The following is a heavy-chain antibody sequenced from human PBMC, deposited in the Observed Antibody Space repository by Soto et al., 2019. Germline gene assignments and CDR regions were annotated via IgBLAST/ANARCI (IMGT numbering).Heavy chain of an antibody. CDR2: ISSSSSYI. D-gene: IGHD6-6*01. J-gene: IGHJ6*02. V-gene: IGHV3-21*01. CDR3: ARDRGASGAARPYYYYGMDV. Sequence: GGSLRLSCAASGFTFSSYSMNWVRQAPGKGLEWVSSISSSSSYIYYADSVKGRFTISRDNAKNSLYLQMNSLRAEDTAVYSCARDRGASGAARPYYYYGMDVWGQGTTVTVSS. CDR1: GFTFSSYS.